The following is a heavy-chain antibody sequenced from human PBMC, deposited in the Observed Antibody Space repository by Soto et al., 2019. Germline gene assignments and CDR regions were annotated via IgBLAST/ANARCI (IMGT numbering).Heavy chain of an antibody. D-gene: IGHD1-26*01. J-gene: IGHJ4*02. CDR3: ARENIVGAHKYYFDY. CDR1: GYTFTSYA. Sequence: ASVKVSCKASGYTFTSYAMHWVRQAPGQRLEWMGWINAGNGNTKYSQKFQGRVTITRDTSASTAYMELSSLRSEDTAVYYCARENIVGAHKYYFDYWGQGTLVTVSS. CDR2: INAGNGNT. V-gene: IGHV1-3*01.